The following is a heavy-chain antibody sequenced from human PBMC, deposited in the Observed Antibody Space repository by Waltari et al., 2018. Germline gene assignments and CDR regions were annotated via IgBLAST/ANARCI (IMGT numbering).Heavy chain of an antibody. CDR2: ISSNGGST. D-gene: IGHD3-10*01. Sequence: EVQLVESGGGLVQPGGSLRLSCAASGFTFSSYAMHWVRQAPGKGLEYVSAISSNGGSTYYANSVNGRFTISRDNSKNTLYLQMGSLRAEDMAVYYCARDYGSERVRDWGQGTLVTVSS. J-gene: IGHJ4*02. V-gene: IGHV3-64*01. CDR1: GFTFSSYA. CDR3: ARDYGSERVRD.